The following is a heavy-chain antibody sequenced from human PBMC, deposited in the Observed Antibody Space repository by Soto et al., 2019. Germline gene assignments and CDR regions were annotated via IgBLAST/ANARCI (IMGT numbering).Heavy chain of an antibody. CDR2: MNPNSGNT. CDR3: AVMITFGGVSDRFQDFDY. D-gene: IGHD3-16*01. Sequence: ASVKVSCKASGYTFTSYDINWVRQATGQGLEWMGWMNPNSGNTGYAQKFQGRVTMTRNTSISTAYMKLSSQRSEDTAVYYCAVMITFGGVSDRFQDFDYWGQGTLVTVSS. V-gene: IGHV1-8*01. CDR1: GYTFTSYD. J-gene: IGHJ4*02.